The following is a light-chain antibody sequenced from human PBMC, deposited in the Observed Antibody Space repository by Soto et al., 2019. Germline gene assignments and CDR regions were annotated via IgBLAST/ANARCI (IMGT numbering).Light chain of an antibody. CDR3: SAWDDSLNGVV. Sequence: QSVLTQSPSASGAPGQRVTISCSGSSSNIGGNTVNWYQQLPGTAPKLLIFFGSHRPSGVSDRFSGSKSGSSASLAISGIQAEDEAEYYCSAWDDSLNGVVFGGGTKVTVL. J-gene: IGLJ2*01. CDR2: FGS. CDR1: SSNIGGNT. V-gene: IGLV1-44*01.